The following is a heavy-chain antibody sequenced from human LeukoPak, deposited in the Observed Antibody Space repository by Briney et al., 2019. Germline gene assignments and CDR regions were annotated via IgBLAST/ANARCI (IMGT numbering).Heavy chain of an antibody. Sequence: ASVKVSCKASGYTFTGYYMHWVRRAPGQGLEWMGWINPNSGGTNYAQKFQGWVTMTRDTSISTAYMELSRLRSDDTAVYYCASSSIIAVAGSGDSFDYWGQGTLVTVSS. CDR2: INPNSGGT. CDR1: GYTFTGYY. J-gene: IGHJ4*02. CDR3: ASSSIIAVAGSGDSFDY. D-gene: IGHD6-19*01. V-gene: IGHV1-2*04.